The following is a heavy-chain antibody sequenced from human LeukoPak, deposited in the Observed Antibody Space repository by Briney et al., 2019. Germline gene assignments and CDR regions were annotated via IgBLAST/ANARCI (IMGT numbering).Heavy chain of an antibody. J-gene: IGHJ5*01. V-gene: IGHV4-61*02. CDR3: ARGPGSGSYFAWFDS. D-gene: IGHD3-10*01. CDR2: IYTSGST. Sequence: SETLFLTCTVSGGSISSGSYYWSWIRQPAGKGLEWIGRIYTSGSTNYNPSLKSRVTISVDTSKNQFSLKLSSVTAADTAVYYCARGPGSGSYFAWFDSWGQGALVTVSS. CDR1: GGSISSGSYY.